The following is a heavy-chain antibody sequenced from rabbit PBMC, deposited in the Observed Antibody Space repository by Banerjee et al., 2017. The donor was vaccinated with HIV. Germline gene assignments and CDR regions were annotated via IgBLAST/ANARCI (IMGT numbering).Heavy chain of an antibody. CDR2: MYIASDTT. V-gene: IGHV1S40*01. D-gene: IGHD4-1*01. CDR3: ARDLAGVIGWNFGL. J-gene: IGHJ4*01. Sequence: QSLEESGGGLVQPEGSLALTCTASGFSLSSGAMSWVRQAPGKGLEWIGYMYIASDTTDYASWAKGRFTVSKTSSTTVTLQMTSLTAADTATYFCARDLAGVIGWNFGLWGPGTLVTVS. CDR1: GFSLSSGA.